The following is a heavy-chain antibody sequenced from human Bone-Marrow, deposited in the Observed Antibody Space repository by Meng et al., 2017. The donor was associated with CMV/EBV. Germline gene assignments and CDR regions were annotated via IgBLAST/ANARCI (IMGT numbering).Heavy chain of an antibody. CDR2: IIPIFGTA. CDR1: GGTFSSYA. V-gene: IGHV1-69*06. Sequence: SVKVSCKASGGTFSSYAISWVRQAPGQGLEWMGGIIPIFGTANYAQKFQGRVTITADKSTSTAYMELSSLRSEDTAVYYCASPRKTKEWLHAFDIWGQGTMVTVSS. CDR3: ASPRKTKEWLHAFDI. D-gene: IGHD3-3*01. J-gene: IGHJ3*02.